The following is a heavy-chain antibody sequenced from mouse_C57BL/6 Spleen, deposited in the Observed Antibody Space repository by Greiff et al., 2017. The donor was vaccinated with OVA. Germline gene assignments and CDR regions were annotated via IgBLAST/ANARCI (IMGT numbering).Heavy chain of an antibody. CDR1: GYTFTSYW. V-gene: IGHV1-61*01. CDR3: ARSPSFAY. J-gene: IGHJ3*01. Sequence: VQLQHPGAELVRPGSSVKLSCKASGYTFTSYWMDWVKQRPGQGLEWIGNIYPSDSETHYNQKFKDKATLTVDKSSSTAYMQLSSLTSEDSAVYYCARSPSFAYWGQGTLVTVSA. CDR2: IYPSDSET.